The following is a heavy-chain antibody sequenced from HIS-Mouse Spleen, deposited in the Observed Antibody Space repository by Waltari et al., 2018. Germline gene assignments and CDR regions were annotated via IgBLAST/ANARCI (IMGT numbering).Heavy chain of an antibody. D-gene: IGHD2-8*01. J-gene: IGHJ6*02. CDR3: ARDVGYCTNGVCYNHYGMDV. CDR1: GGTFSSYA. V-gene: IGHV1-69*01. CDR2: ILPIFGTG. Sequence: QVQLVQSGAEVKKPGSSVKVSCKASGGTFSSYAISWVRQAPGQGLEWMGGILPIFGTGNYAQKFQGRVTITADESTSTAYMELSSLRSEDTAVYYCARDVGYCTNGVCYNHYGMDVWGQGTTVTVSS.